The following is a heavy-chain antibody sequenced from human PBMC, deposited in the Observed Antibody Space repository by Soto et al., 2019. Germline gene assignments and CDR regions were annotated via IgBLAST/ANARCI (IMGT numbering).Heavy chain of an antibody. CDR2: ISGSGGST. D-gene: IGHD3-16*02. J-gene: IGHJ4*02. CDR3: AKSALMITFGGVIVIPAAFDY. CDR1: GFTFSSYA. Sequence: GGSLRLSCAASGFTFSSYAMSWVRQAPGKGLEWVSAISGSGGSTYYADSVKGRFTISRDNSKNTLYLQMNSLRAEDTAVYYCAKSALMITFGGVIVIPAAFDYWGQGTLVTVSS. V-gene: IGHV3-23*01.